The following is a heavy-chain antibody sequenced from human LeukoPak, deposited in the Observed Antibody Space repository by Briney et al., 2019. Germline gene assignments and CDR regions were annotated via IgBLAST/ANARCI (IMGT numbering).Heavy chain of an antibody. J-gene: IGHJ4*02. V-gene: IGHV3-21*01. Sequence: PGGSLRLSYAASGFTFSSYSMNWVRQAPGKGLEWVSSISSSSSYIYYADSVKGRFTISRDNAKNSLYLQMNSLRAEDTAVYYCAREERRYYFDYWGQGTLVTVSS. CDR2: ISSSSSYI. D-gene: IGHD2/OR15-2a*01. CDR3: AREERRYYFDY. CDR1: GFTFSSYS.